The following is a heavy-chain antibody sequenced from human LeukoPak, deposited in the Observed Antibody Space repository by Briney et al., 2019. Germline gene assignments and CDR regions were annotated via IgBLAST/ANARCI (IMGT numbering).Heavy chain of an antibody. V-gene: IGHV3-74*01. D-gene: IGHD2/OR15-2a*01. Sequence: PGGSLRLSCAASGFTFSSYWMHWVRQAPGKGLVWVSRINTDGSTTTYADSVKGRFTISRDNAKNTLYLQMNSLRAEDTVVYYCAGNRAGWFDPWGQGTLVTVSS. CDR1: GFTFSSYW. CDR3: AGNRAGWFDP. CDR2: INTDGSTT. J-gene: IGHJ5*02.